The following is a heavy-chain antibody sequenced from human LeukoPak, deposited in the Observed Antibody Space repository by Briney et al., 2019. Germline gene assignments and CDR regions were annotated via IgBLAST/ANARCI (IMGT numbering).Heavy chain of an antibody. V-gene: IGHV3-23*01. J-gene: IGHJ4*02. D-gene: IGHD1-26*01. CDR1: GFTLSSYE. CDR2: VDYSGGDT. Sequence: PGGSLRLSCIASGFTLSSYEMSWIRQAPGKGLEWVSSVDYSGGDTHYADSVMGRFTISRDNSKNTLYLQLNSLSADDTAVYYCARAYSGSYPGGDYWGQGTLVTVSS. CDR3: ARAYSGSYPGGDY.